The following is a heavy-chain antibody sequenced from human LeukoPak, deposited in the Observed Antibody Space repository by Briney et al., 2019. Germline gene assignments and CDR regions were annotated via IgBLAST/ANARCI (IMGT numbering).Heavy chain of an antibody. J-gene: IGHJ3*02. CDR2: IKQDGSEQ. CDR1: GFTFSHYY. Sequence: GGSLRLSCAASGFTFSHYYMSWVRQAPGKGLEWVANIKQDGSEQFYLDSVKGRFTISRDNAKNALYLQMHSLRVEDAAVYYCARESIVVVPTTMDDASDIWGQGTMVTVSS. CDR3: ARESIVVVPTTMDDASDI. V-gene: IGHV3-7*01. D-gene: IGHD2-2*01.